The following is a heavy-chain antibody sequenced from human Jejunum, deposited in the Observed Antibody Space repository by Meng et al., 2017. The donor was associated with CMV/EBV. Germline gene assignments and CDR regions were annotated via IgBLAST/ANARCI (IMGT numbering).Heavy chain of an antibody. CDR1: GGSSGLYY. V-gene: IGHV4-59*01. J-gene: IGHJ4*02. CDR3: ARDPTNGSPTGFDY. Sequence: VRGGSSGLYYWNWIRKPPGKGLEWIGYIYYSGRTSYNPSLRSRVTISLDKSKNQLSLKLSSVTAADTAVYYCARDPTNGSPTGFDYWGQGTLVTVSS. D-gene: IGHD1-26*01. CDR2: IYYSGRT.